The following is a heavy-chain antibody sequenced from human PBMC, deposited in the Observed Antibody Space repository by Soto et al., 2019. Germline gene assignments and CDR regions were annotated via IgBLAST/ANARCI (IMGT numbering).Heavy chain of an antibody. D-gene: IGHD6-13*01. V-gene: IGHV4-59*01. Sequence: SETLSLTCTVSGGSISSYYWSWIRQPPGKGLEWIGYIYYSGSTNYNPSLKSRVTISVDTSKNQFSLKLSSVTAAGTAVYYCARDRGQPGYSGMDVWGQGTTVTVSS. CDR2: IYYSGST. CDR3: ARDRGQPGYSGMDV. J-gene: IGHJ6*02. CDR1: GGSISSYY.